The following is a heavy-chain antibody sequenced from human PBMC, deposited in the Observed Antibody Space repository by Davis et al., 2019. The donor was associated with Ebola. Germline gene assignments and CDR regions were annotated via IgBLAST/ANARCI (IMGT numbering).Heavy chain of an antibody. Sequence: GESLKISCAASGFTFSNYPMNWVRQAPGKGLEWISNIRTNSEGTTKHAESVKGRFTISREDATSSLYLQMNSLRDEDTAVYYCARVLEGFGKLQGYFYFYGLDVWGQGTTATVSS. J-gene: IGHJ6*02. CDR3: ARVLEGFGKLQGYFYFYGLDV. D-gene: IGHD3-10*01. V-gene: IGHV3-48*02. CDR1: GFTFSNYP. CDR2: IRTNSEGTT.